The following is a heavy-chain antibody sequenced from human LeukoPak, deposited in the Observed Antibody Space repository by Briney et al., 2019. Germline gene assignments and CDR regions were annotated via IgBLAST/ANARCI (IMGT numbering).Heavy chain of an antibody. CDR2: INPTTGGT. V-gene: IGHV1-2*02. D-gene: IGHD5/OR15-5a*01. CDR3: ARLVGLSTTASY. J-gene: IGHJ4*02. CDR1: GYTIIGYY. Sequence: GASVKVSCKASGYTIIGYYLHWVRQAPGQGLEWMGWINPTTGGTNYAQKFQDRVTMTRDTSTNTAYMGLGRLTSDDTAVYYCARLVGLSTTASYWGQGTQVIVSS.